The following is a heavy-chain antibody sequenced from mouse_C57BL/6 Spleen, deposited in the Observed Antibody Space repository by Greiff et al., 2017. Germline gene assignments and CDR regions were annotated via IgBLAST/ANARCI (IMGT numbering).Heavy chain of an antibody. V-gene: IGHV1-64*01. CDR1: GYTFTSYW. CDR2: IHPTSGST. CDR3: ARSIYDDDGYAMDY. J-gene: IGHJ4*01. D-gene: IGHD2-4*01. Sequence: QVQLQQPGAELVKPGASVKLSCKASGYTFTSYWMHWVKQRPGQGLEWIGMIHPTSGSTNYNEKFKSKATLTVDKSSSTAYMQLSSLTSEDSAVYYGARSIYDDDGYAMDYWGQGTSVTVSS.